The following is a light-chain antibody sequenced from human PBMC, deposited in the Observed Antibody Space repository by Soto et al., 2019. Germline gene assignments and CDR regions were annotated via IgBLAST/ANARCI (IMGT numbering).Light chain of an antibody. CDR3: QQYNKRPIT. V-gene: IGKV3-15*01. CDR1: QSVNRN. Sequence: EIVMTQSPATLSVSPGERATLSCRASQSVNRNLAWYQQKPGQAPRLLIYGASTRATGIPVSFSGRGSGTEFTLSISSLQSEDFAVYYCQQYNKRPITFGQGTRLEIK. CDR2: GAS. J-gene: IGKJ5*01.